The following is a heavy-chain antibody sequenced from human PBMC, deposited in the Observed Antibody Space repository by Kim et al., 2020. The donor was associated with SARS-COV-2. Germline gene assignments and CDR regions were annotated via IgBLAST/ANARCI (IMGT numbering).Heavy chain of an antibody. Sequence: SETLSLTCTVSGYSISSGYYWGWIRQPPGKGLEWIGSIYHSGSTYYNPSLKSRVTISVDTSKNQFSLKLSSVTAADTAVYYCARGFVDTAMVTGLLWF. J-gene: IGHJ5*01. D-gene: IGHD5-18*01. CDR2: IYHSGST. CDR1: GYSISSGYY. V-gene: IGHV4-38-2*02. CDR3: ARGFVDTAMVTGLLWF.